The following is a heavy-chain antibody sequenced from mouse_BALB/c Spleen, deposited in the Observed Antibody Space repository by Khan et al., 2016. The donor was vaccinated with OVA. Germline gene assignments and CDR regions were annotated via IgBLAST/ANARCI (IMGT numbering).Heavy chain of an antibody. J-gene: IGHJ2*01. V-gene: IGHV2-6-5*01. CDR1: GFSLTDYG. Sequence: VELVESGPGLVAPSQSLSITCTVSGFSLTDYGVSWIRQPPGKGLEWLGVIWGGGITYYNSALKSRLSISKDNSKSQVFLQMNSLQTDDTSMSYGAKRLILYPYYFDYWGQGTTLTVSA. CDR2: IWGGGIT. CDR3: AKRLILYPYYFDY.